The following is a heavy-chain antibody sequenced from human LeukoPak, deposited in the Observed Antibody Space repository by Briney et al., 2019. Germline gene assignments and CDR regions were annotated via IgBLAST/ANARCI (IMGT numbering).Heavy chain of an antibody. D-gene: IGHD3-10*01. CDR3: ARDRIYGSGSDHFDY. Sequence: GSLRLSCAASGFTFSSYEMNWVRQAPGKGLEWIGSIYHSGGTYYNPSLKSRVTISVDTSKNQFSLKLSSVTAADTAVYYCARDRIYGSGSDHFDYWGQGTLVTVSS. V-gene: IGHV4-38-2*02. J-gene: IGHJ4*02. CDR1: GFTFSSYE. CDR2: IYHSGGT.